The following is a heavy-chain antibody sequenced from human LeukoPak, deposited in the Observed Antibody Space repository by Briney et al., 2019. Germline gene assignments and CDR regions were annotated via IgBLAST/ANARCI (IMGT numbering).Heavy chain of an antibody. D-gene: IGHD4-23*01. V-gene: IGHV3-30-3*01. CDR3: AREITTVVTPALDY. Sequence: GGSLRLSCAASGFTFSSYAMHWVRQAPGKGLEWVAVISYDGSNKYYADSVKGRFTISRDNSKNTLYLQMNSLRAEDTAVYYCAREITTVVTPALDYWGQGTLVTVSS. CDR1: GFTFSSYA. J-gene: IGHJ4*02. CDR2: ISYDGSNK.